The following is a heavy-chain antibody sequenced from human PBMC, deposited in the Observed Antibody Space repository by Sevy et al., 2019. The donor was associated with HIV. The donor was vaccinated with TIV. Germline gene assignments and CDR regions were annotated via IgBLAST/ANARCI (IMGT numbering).Heavy chain of an antibody. CDR3: ARDVALAFFVGVVDAGLAPFDI. D-gene: IGHD2-15*01. V-gene: IGHV1-18*01. CDR2: ISGYSGNT. CDR1: GYTFTSYG. Sequence: ASVKVSCKASGYTFTSYGITWVRQAPGQGLAWMGWISGYSGNTNYAQKFQGRVTITTDTSTSTAYMELGSLRSDDTAVLYCARDVALAFFVGVVDAGLAPFDIWGQGTMVTVSS. J-gene: IGHJ3*02.